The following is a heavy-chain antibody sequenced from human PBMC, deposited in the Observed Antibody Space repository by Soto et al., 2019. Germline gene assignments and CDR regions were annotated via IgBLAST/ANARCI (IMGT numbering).Heavy chain of an antibody. J-gene: IGHJ5*02. CDR2: IYHSGST. Sequence: SETLSLTCTVSGGSIRSAGYYWSWIRQHPGKGLEWIGYIYHSGSTYYSPSLESRITISVDTSKNQFSLKLSSVTAADTAIYYCARGHSSGWTGWFDPWGQGTLGTVSS. CDR3: ARGHSSGWTGWFDP. D-gene: IGHD6-19*01. CDR1: GGSIRSAGYY. V-gene: IGHV4-31*03.